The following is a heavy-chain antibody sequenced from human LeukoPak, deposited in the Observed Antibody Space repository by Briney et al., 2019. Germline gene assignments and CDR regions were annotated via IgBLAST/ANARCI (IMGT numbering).Heavy chain of an antibody. D-gene: IGHD1-1*01. Sequence: GGSLRLSCVAPGFPFSSYSMNWVRQAPGNGLEWISYVTGNSGTTRYADSVRGRFTIARANGRNSLYLQMNTLRPEDTAVYYCVSDRNWAFDYWGQGTLVSVSS. CDR1: GFPFSSYS. J-gene: IGHJ4*02. V-gene: IGHV3-48*01. CDR2: VTGNSGTT. CDR3: VSDRNWAFDY.